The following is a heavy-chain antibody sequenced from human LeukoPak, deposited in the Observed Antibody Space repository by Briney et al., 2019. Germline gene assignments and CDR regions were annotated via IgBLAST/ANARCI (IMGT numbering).Heavy chain of an antibody. D-gene: IGHD5-24*01. V-gene: IGHV4-59*08. Sequence: PSETLSLTCTVSGGSISSYYWSWIRQPPGKGLEWIGYIYYSGSTNYNPSLKSRVTISVDTSKNQFSLKLSSVTAADTAVYYCARLSWEMATEVLAAYYYYMDVWGKGTTVTVSS. J-gene: IGHJ6*03. CDR3: ARLSWEMATEVLAAYYYYMDV. CDR1: GGSISSYY. CDR2: IYYSGST.